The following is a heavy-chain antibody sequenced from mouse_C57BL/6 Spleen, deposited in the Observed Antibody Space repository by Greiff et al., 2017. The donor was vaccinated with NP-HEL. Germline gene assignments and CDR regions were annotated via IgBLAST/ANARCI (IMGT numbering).Heavy chain of an antibody. CDR2: IHPNSGST. D-gene: IGHD2-5*01. Sequence: QVQLKQPGAELVKPGASVKLSCKASGYTFTSYWMHWVKQRPGQGLEWIGMIHPNSGSTNYNEKFKSKATLTVDKSSSTAYMQLSSLTSEDAAVYYCARPAYYSNYAFAYWGQGTLVTVSA. J-gene: IGHJ3*01. V-gene: IGHV1-64*01. CDR3: ARPAYYSNYAFAY. CDR1: GYTFTSYW.